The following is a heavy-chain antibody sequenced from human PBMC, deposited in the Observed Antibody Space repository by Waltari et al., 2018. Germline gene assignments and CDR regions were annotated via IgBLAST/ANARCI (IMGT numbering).Heavy chain of an antibody. Sequence: QVQLQESGPGLVKPSETLSLTCTVSGYSISSGYYWGWIRQPPGKGLEWIGSIYHSGSTYYNPSLKSRVTISVDTSKNQFSLKLSSVTAADTAVYYCAREGVSWFDPWGQGTLVTVSS. V-gene: IGHV4-38-2*02. D-gene: IGHD2-8*01. CDR2: IYHSGST. CDR3: AREGVSWFDP. CDR1: GYSISSGYY. J-gene: IGHJ5*02.